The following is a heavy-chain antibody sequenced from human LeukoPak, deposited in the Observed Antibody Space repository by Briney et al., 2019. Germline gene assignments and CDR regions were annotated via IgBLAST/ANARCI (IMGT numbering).Heavy chain of an antibody. CDR1: GGSISSYY. CDR3: ARESYYSGWFDY. D-gene: IGHD6-19*01. V-gene: IGHV4-59*01. CDR2: IYYSGGT. Sequence: SETLSLTCTVSGGSISSYYWTWIRQTPGKGLEWIGYIYYSGGTDYNPSLRSRVTISVDTSKNQFSLKLSSVTAADTAVYYCARESYYSGWFDYWGQGTLVTASS. J-gene: IGHJ4*02.